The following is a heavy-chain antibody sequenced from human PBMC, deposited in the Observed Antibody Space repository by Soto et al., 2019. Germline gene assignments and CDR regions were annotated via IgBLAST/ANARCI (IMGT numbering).Heavy chain of an antibody. J-gene: IGHJ4*02. Sequence: QLQLQESGPGLVKPSETLSLTCTVSGGSISSSSYYWGWIRQPPGKGLEWIGSIYYSGSTYYNPSLKRRVPISVDTYKNQFSLKLSSVTAADTAVYYCASLLRIAAAGTAYYFDYWGQGTLVTVSS. CDR1: GGSISSSSYY. D-gene: IGHD6-13*01. V-gene: IGHV4-39*01. CDR3: ASLLRIAAAGTAYYFDY. CDR2: IYYSGST.